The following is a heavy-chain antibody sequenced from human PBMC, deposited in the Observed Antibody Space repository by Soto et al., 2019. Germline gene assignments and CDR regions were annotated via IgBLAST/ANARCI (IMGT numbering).Heavy chain of an antibody. D-gene: IGHD5-12*01. CDR3: ARGARWLHANWFDP. V-gene: IGHV1-69*02. J-gene: IGHJ5*02. CDR1: GGTFSSYT. Sequence: QVQLVQSGAEVKKPGSSVKVSCKASGGTFSSYTISWVRQAPGQGLEWMGRIIPIRGIANHAQKFQGRVTITADKSTSTAYMELSSLRSEDTAVYYCARGARWLHANWFDPWGQGTLVTVSS. CDR2: IIPIRGIA.